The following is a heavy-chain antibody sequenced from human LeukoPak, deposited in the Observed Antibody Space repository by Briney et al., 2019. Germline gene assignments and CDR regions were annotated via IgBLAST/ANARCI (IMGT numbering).Heavy chain of an antibody. J-gene: IGHJ4*02. V-gene: IGHV3-74*01. D-gene: IGHD3-9*01. CDR3: GRAGFRTVSATGLDY. CDR1: GFTFSSHW. Sequence: PGGSLTLSCAASGFTFSSHWMHWVRQAPGKGRVCVSRISSDASFTSYADCVQGRFTISRDNGKHTLFLQMNSLGAEDTAVYYCGRAGFRTVSATGLDYWGQGTLVTVSS. CDR2: ISSDASFT.